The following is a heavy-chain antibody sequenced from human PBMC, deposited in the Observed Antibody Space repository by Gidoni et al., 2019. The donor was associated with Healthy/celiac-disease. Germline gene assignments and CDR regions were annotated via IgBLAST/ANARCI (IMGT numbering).Heavy chain of an antibody. CDR2: INAGNGNT. Sequence: QVQLVQSGAEVKKPGASVKVSCKASGYTFTSYAMHWVRQAPGQRLEWMGWINAGNGNTKYSQKFQGRVTITRDTSASTAYMELSSLRSEDTAVYYCARADPLIVGANLIPGGYWGQGTLVTVSS. CDR1: GYTFTSYA. CDR3: ARADPLIVGANLIPGGY. J-gene: IGHJ4*02. D-gene: IGHD1-26*01. V-gene: IGHV1-3*01.